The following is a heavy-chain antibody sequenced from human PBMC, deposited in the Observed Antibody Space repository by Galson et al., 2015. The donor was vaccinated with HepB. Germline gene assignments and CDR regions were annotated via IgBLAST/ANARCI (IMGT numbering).Heavy chain of an antibody. Sequence: SLRLSCAASGFTFSSYAMHWVRQAPGKGLEYVSAISSNGGSTYYANSVKGRFTISRDNSKNTLYLQMGSPRAEDMAVYYCARDNLAYSSGWHDYWGQGTLVTVSS. CDR1: GFTFSSYA. V-gene: IGHV3-64*01. J-gene: IGHJ4*02. D-gene: IGHD6-19*01. CDR2: ISSNGGST. CDR3: ARDNLAYSSGWHDY.